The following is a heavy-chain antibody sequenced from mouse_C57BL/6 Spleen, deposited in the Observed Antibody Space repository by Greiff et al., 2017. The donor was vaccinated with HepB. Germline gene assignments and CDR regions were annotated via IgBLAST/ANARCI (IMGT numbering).Heavy chain of an antibody. D-gene: IGHD2-5*01. CDR2: IWRGGST. CDR1: GFSLTSYG. Sequence: VQLQQSGPGLVQPSQSLSITCTVSGFSLTSYGVHWVRQSPGKGLEWLGVIWRGGSTDYNAAFMSRLSITKDNSKSQVFFKMNSLQADDTAIYYCAKKRSNSYYAMDYWGQGTSVTVSS. J-gene: IGHJ4*01. CDR3: AKKRSNSYYAMDY. V-gene: IGHV2-5*01.